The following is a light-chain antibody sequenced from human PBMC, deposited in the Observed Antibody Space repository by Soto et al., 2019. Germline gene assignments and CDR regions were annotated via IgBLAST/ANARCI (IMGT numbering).Light chain of an antibody. CDR2: DAS. V-gene: IGKV1-5*01. Sequence: DIQMTQSPSTLSASVGDRVTISCRASQTITSWLAWYQQKPGKAPKLLIYDASSLESGVPSRFSGSGSGTEFTLTISSLQPDDFATYYCQQHNSYPWTFGQGNKVDIK. CDR1: QTITSW. J-gene: IGKJ1*01. CDR3: QQHNSYPWT.